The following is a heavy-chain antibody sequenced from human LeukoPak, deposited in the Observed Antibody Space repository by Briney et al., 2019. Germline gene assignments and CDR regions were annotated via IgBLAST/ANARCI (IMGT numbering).Heavy chain of an antibody. CDR2: IYYSGSS. D-gene: IGHD6-13*01. V-gene: IGHV4-59*08. Sequence: PSETVSLTCTVSGGSISSYYWSWIRQPPGRGLEWIGYIYYSGSSDYNPSLKSRVTISVDTSKNQFSLKLSSVTAADTAVYYCASHDWQQQPPGWWGQGTLVTVSS. CDR3: ASHDWQQQPPGW. J-gene: IGHJ4*02. CDR1: GGSISSYY.